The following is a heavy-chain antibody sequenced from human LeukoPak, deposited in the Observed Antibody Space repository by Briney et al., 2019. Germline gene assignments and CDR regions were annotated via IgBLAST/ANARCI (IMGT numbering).Heavy chain of an antibody. CDR3: ARAHDHYSSGWYGY. CDR1: RHTFTSYD. J-gene: IGHJ4*02. Sequence: SVTLSCKASRHTFTSYDTNWVRHAARRVLEWMGWMNPNSGNTGYAQKFQGRVTMTRSTSISTAYMELSSLRSEDTAVYYCARAHDHYSSGWYGYWGQGTLVTVSS. D-gene: IGHD6-19*01. CDR2: MNPNSGNT. V-gene: IGHV1-8*01.